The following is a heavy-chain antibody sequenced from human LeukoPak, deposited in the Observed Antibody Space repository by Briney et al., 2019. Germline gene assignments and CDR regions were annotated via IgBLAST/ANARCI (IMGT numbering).Heavy chain of an antibody. Sequence: SETLSLTCAVYGGSFSGYYWSWIRQPPGKGLEWIGEINHSGSTNYNPSLKSRVTISVDTSKNQFSLKLSSVTAADTAVYYCARPVWSYGRWSAFDIWGTGTMVTGSS. V-gene: IGHV4-34*01. D-gene: IGHD2-15*01. CDR3: ARPVWSYGRWSAFDI. CDR2: INHSGST. J-gene: IGHJ3*02. CDR1: GGSFSGYY.